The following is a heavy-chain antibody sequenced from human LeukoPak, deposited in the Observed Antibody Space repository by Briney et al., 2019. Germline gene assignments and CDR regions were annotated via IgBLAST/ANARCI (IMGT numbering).Heavy chain of an antibody. V-gene: IGHV3-53*01. J-gene: IGHJ3*02. D-gene: IGHD3-10*01. CDR3: ARGGGYGSGNHYRGGAFDI. Sequence: GGSLRLSCATSGFSVSDNYMTWVREAPGKGLEWVSVIYRGGSTYYTDSVKVRFTISRDNSKNMVYLQMYSLRVEDTAVYYCARGGGYGSGNHYRGGAFDIWGQGTMVTVSS. CDR2: IYRGGST. CDR1: GFSVSDNY.